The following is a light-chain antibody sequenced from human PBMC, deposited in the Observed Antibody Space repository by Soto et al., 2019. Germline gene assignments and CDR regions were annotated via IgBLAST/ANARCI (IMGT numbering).Light chain of an antibody. CDR2: GAS. Sequence: EIVMTQSPATLSVSPGERATLSCRASQSVSSDLAWYQQKPGQAPRLLIYGASTRDTGIPARFSGSGSGTEFTLTISSLQSEDFAVYYCQQYNNWPPYTVGQGTKLEIK. CDR1: QSVSSD. CDR3: QQYNNWPPYT. V-gene: IGKV3-15*01. J-gene: IGKJ2*01.